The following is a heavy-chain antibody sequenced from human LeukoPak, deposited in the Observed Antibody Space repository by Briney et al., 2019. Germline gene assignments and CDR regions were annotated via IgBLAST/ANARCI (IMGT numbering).Heavy chain of an antibody. CDR1: GYTFTGYY. CDR2: INPNSGGT. CDR3: ARDRTPYYYGSGSPSRFDP. J-gene: IGHJ5*02. Sequence: ASVKVSCKASGYTFTGYYMHWVRQAPGQGLEWMGWINPNSGGTNYAQKFQGRVTMTRDTSISTAYMELSRLRSDDTAVYYCARDRTPYYYGSGSPSRFDPWGQGTLVTVSS. V-gene: IGHV1-2*02. D-gene: IGHD3-10*01.